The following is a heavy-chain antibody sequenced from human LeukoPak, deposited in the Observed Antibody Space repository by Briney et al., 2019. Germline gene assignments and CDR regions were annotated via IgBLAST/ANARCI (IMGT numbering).Heavy chain of an antibody. CDR3: AKGAGGFSYYNWFDP. D-gene: IGHD5-18*01. CDR1: GGSISSSSDY. J-gene: IGHJ5*02. Sequence: SETLSLTCTVSGGSISSSSDYWGWIRQPPGKGLEWIGSIYYSGSTYYNPSLKSRVTISVDTSKNQFSLKLASVTVADTAIYYCAKGAGGFSYYNWFDPWGQGTLVTVSS. CDR2: IYYSGST. V-gene: IGHV4-39*07.